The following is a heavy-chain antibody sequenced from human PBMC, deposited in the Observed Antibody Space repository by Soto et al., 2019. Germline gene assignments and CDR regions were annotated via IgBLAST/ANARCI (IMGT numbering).Heavy chain of an antibody. CDR3: AKDRAWQAGRYFYGMDV. CDR2: ISYDGTIK. Sequence: QVPLVESGGGVVQPGRSLRLSCAASGFTFTPYGMHWVRQVPGQGPEWVAVISYDGTIKHYADSVKGRFTISRDNSNNTLYLEMHSLRTEDTALYYCAKDRAWQAGRYFYGMDVWGQGTTVTVSS. V-gene: IGHV3-30*18. D-gene: IGHD3-10*01. CDR1: GFTFTPYG. J-gene: IGHJ6*02.